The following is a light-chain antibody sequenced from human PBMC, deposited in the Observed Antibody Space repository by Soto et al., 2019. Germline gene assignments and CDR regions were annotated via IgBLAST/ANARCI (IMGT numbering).Light chain of an antibody. V-gene: IGKV1-39*01. CDR1: QYISDF. CDR2: AAS. Sequence: DIQMTQSPSSLSASVGDRVTITCRASQYISDFLNWYQQKPGKAPVILIYAASTLQSGVPSRFNGGGSETNFTLIISSLQPEDFAPYYCQQSYTTPLTLGGGTKVDIK. CDR3: QQSYTTPLT. J-gene: IGKJ4*01.